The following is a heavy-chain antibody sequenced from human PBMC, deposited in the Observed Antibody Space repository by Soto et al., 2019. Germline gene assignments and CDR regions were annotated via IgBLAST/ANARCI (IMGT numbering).Heavy chain of an antibody. Sequence: GASVKVSCKASGYTLTGYYMHWVRQAPGQGLEWMGWINPTSGDTNYAQKFQGRVTVTRDTSINTAYMELSRLRPDDTAVYYCAKDTGRGGHSGYGDHFYYFYAVDVWGQGTTVTVSS. CDR1: GYTLTGYY. V-gene: IGHV1-2*02. J-gene: IGHJ6*02. CDR2: INPTSGDT. CDR3: AKDTGRGGHSGYGDHFYYFYAVDV. D-gene: IGHD5-12*01.